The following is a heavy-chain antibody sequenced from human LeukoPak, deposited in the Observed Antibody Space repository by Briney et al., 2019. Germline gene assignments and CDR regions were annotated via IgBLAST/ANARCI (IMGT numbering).Heavy chain of an antibody. CDR2: IYYSASS. D-gene: IGHD2-15*01. J-gene: IGHJ4*02. CDR3: ARLPSSHCSGGSCYRGLYPTGYPVLFDY. Sequence: SETLSLTCTVSGVSISSSSYYWGWIRQPPGKELEWIGSIYYSASSYYNPSVKSRVAISVDTTKNQFSLKLSSVTAADTAVYYCARLPSSHCSGGSCYRGLYPTGYPVLFDYWGQGTLVTVSS. CDR1: GVSISSSSYY. V-gene: IGHV4-39*01.